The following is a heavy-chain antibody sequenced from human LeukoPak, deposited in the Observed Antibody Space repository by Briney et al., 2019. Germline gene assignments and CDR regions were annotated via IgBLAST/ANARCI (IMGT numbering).Heavy chain of an antibody. CDR2: IVVGSGNT. CDR1: GFTFTSSA. Sequence: ASVKVSCRASGFTFTSSAMQWVRQARGQRLEWIGWIVVGSGNTNYAQKFQERVTITRDMSTSTAYMELSSLRSEDTAVYYCAAEVSGINNWFDPWGQGTLVTVSS. V-gene: IGHV1-58*02. J-gene: IGHJ5*02. D-gene: IGHD3-10*01. CDR3: AAEVSGINNWFDP.